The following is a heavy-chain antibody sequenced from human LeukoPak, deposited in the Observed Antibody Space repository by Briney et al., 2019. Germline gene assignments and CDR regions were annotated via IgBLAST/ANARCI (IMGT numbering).Heavy chain of an antibody. J-gene: IGHJ4*02. CDR1: GFIVSNNY. Sequence: GGSLRLSCAASGFIVSNNYMSWVRQAPGKGLEWVSIIYSAGNTYYLDSVKGRFTISRDNSKNTLYLQMNSLRVEDTAVYYCARDSFETDIDYWGQGTLVTVSS. CDR2: IYSAGNT. D-gene: IGHD1-14*01. V-gene: IGHV3-53*01. CDR3: ARDSFETDIDY.